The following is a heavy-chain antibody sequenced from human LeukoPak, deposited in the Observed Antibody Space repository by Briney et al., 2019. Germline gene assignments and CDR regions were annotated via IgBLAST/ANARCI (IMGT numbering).Heavy chain of an antibody. V-gene: IGHV4-31*01. J-gene: IGHJ1*01. CDR2: YSGSGTP. CDR3: TTYGTGCGFQH. CDR1: GALAGGPAAG. Sequence: SQSHSPAHTLAGALAGGPAAGSGWIRQDPDKGLEWICHYSGSGTPYYSPSLKSHLLISVEVAETQLSLKLSSVTAADTALYFCTTYGTGCGFQHWGQGTLVTVSS. D-gene: IGHD1-14*01.